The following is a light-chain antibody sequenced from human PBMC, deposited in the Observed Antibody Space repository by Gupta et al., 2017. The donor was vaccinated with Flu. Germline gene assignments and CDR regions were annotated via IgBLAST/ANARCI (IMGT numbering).Light chain of an antibody. CDR2: EVS. Sequence: NDVGGYKYVSWYQQHPGEAPKLIIYEVSHRPSGVPDRFSGSKSGNTASLTVSGLQAEDEADYYCSSYGGSNNFYVFGTGTKVTVL. CDR3: SSYGGSNNFYV. CDR1: NDVGGYKY. V-gene: IGLV2-8*01. J-gene: IGLJ1*01.